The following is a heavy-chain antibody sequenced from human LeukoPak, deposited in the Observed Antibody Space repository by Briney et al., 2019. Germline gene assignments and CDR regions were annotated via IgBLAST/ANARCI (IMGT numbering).Heavy chain of an antibody. CDR1: VGSISSYY. D-gene: IGHD6-13*01. J-gene: IGHJ5*02. CDR3: ARTRDSSTSVDP. Sequence: PSETLSLTCTVSVGSISSYYWTWIPHPPGKGLEWIGYMYYSGSTKYNPSLKSRVTISVDTSKNQFSLKLSSVTAADTAVYYCARTRDSSTSVDPWGQGILVTVSS. CDR2: MYYSGST. V-gene: IGHV4-59*01.